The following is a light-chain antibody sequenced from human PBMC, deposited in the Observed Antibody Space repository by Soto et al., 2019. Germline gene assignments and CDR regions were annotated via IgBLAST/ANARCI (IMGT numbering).Light chain of an antibody. V-gene: IGKV1-5*03. Sequence: DIQMTQSPSTLSASIGDRSIITCGASRSINTWLAWYQQKPGEAPKLLIYDGSTLARGVPSRFSGSGSETEFTLTISRLQPDDFATFYCQQYQTYSRTFGQGTKVEV. J-gene: IGKJ1*01. CDR3: QQYQTYSRT. CDR1: RSINTW. CDR2: DGS.